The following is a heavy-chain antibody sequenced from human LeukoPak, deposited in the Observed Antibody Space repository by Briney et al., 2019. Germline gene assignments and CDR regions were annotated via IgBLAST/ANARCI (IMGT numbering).Heavy chain of an antibody. CDR1: GFTFSSYN. D-gene: IGHD1-26*01. V-gene: IGHV3-21*01. Sequence: GGSLRLSCAASGFTFSSYNMNWVRQAPGKRLEWVSSISLVSGHIYYAESVKGRFTISRDNAKNSLYLQMNSLRAEDTAVYYCAREGRDSGTLDYWGQGTLVTVSS. CDR3: AREGRDSGTLDY. CDR2: ISLVSGHI. J-gene: IGHJ4*02.